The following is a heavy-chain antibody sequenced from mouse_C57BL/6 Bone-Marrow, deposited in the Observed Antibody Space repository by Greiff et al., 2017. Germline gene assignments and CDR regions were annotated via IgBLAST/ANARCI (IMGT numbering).Heavy chain of an antibody. D-gene: IGHD2-3*01. Sequence: DVMLVESGGGLVKPGGSLKLSCAASGFTFSSYTMSWVRQTPEKRLEWVATISGGGGHTYYPDSVKGRFTISRDNAKNTLYLQMSSLRSEDTALYYCARVGDDGYYRYAMDYWGQGTSVTVSS. CDR1: GFTFSSYT. CDR2: ISGGGGHT. J-gene: IGHJ4*01. V-gene: IGHV5-9*01. CDR3: ARVGDDGYYRYAMDY.